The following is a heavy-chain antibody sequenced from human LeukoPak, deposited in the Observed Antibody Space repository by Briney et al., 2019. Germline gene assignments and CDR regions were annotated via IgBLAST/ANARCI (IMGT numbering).Heavy chain of an antibody. D-gene: IGHD2-8*02. CDR1: GYTFTDSY. J-gene: IGHJ6*03. CDR2: INPNSGDP. CDR3: ARSAGHCNDGVCFTDYYIEV. V-gene: IGHV1-2*06. Sequence: ASVKVSCKASGYTFTDSYIHWVRQAPGQGLEWMGRINPNSGDPNYPQNFQGRVTMTRDTSISTAYMEMSSLTSDDTAVYYCARSAGHCNDGVCFTDYYIEVWGTGTTVTVSS.